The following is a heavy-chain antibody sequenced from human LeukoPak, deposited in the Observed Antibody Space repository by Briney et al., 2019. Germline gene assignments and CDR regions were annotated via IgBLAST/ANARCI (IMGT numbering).Heavy chain of an antibody. J-gene: IGHJ4*02. CDR2: ISGSDDST. CDR1: GFTFSSYA. Sequence: PGGSLRLSCAGSGFTFSSYAMSWHRQAPGKGLVWVSAISGSDDSTFYADSVKGRFTISRDNSKNTLYLQMNSLRAEDTAVYYCASSGYDTSGYYYFDYWGQGTLVTVSS. CDR3: ASSGYDTSGYYYFDY. D-gene: IGHD3-22*01. V-gene: IGHV3-23*01.